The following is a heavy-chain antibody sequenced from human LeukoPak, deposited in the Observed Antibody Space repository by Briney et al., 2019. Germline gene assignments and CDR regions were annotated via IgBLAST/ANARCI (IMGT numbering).Heavy chain of an antibody. Sequence: SETLSLTCTVSGGSISSSSYYWGWIRQPPGKGLEWIGSIYYSGSTYYNPSLKSRVTISVDTSKNQFSLKLSSVTAADTAVYYCARQQRMGDAFDIWGQGTMVTVSS. CDR1: GGSISSSSYY. CDR2: IYYSGST. V-gene: IGHV4-39*01. CDR3: ARQQRMGDAFDI. J-gene: IGHJ3*02. D-gene: IGHD3-16*01.